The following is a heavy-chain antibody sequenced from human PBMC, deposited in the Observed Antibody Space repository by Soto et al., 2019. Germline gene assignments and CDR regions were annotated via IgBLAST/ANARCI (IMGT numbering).Heavy chain of an antibody. V-gene: IGHV1-69*13. CDR3: ARSLVALNWFDP. CDR1: GGTFGSYA. Sequence: SVKVSCKASGGTFGSYAISWVRQAPGQGLEWMGGIIPIFGTANYAQKFQGRVTITADESTSTAYMELSSLRSEDTAVYYCARSLVALNWFDPWGQGTLVTVSS. CDR2: IIPIFGTA. J-gene: IGHJ5*02.